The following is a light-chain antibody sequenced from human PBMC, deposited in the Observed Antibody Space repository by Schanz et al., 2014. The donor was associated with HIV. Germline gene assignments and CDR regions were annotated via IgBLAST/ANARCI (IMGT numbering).Light chain of an antibody. CDR2: RNN. CDR1: SSNLGTNF. Sequence: QSVLTQPPSVSGAPGQRVTISCTGGSSNLGTNFQVHWYQQLPGTAPKLLIYRNNQRPSGVPDRFSGSKSGTSASLAISGLRSEDEADYYCAAWDDSLSGRWVFGGGTKLTVL. V-gene: IGLV1-47*01. J-gene: IGLJ3*02. CDR3: AAWDDSLSGRWV.